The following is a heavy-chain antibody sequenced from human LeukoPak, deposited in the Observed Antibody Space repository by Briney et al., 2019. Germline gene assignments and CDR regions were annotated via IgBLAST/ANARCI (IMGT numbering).Heavy chain of an antibody. CDR2: TLNSEST. J-gene: IGHJ4*02. CDR1: GGSISSYH. CDR3: AKLNNNALDN. Sequence: SETLSLTCTVSGGSISSYHWSWIRQPPGEGLEWIGYTLNSESTNYNPSLKSRFTISVDTSKNQLSLKLSSVTAADTAVHYCAKLNNNALDNWGQGTLVTVSS. D-gene: IGHD1/OR15-1a*01. V-gene: IGHV4-59*08.